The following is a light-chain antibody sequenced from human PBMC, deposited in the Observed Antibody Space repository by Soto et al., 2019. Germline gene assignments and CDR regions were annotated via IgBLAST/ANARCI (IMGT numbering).Light chain of an antibody. Sequence: EIVLTQSPGTLSLSPGERATLSCRASQSVSSSYLAWYQQKPGQAPRLLIYGASSRATGIPDRFSGSGSGTDFTLTISRLEPEDVAVYYCQQYGSSPLTCCGGTKVEIK. V-gene: IGKV3-20*01. CDR1: QSVSSSY. CDR2: GAS. J-gene: IGKJ4*01. CDR3: QQYGSSPLT.